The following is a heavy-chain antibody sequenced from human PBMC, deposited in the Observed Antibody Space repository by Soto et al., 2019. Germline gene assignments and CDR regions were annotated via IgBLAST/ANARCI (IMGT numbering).Heavy chain of an antibody. V-gene: IGHV5-10-1*01. J-gene: IGHJ6*02. CDR1: GYSFTSYW. Sequence: PGESLKISCKGSGYSFTSYWIRWVRQMPGKGLEWMGRIDPSDSYTNYSPSFQGHVTISADKSISTAYLQWSSLKASDTAMYYRASYSGSYYVYYYGMDVWGQGTTVTVSS. CDR3: ASYSGSYYVYYYGMDV. CDR2: IDPSDSYT. D-gene: IGHD1-26*01.